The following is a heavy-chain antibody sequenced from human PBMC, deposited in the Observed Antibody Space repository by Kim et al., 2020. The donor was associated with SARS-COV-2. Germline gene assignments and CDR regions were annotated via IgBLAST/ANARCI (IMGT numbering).Heavy chain of an antibody. Sequence: TYAQKFRDRTAITADKSTSTAYMELSSLRYDDTAVYYCARRETKWDALDIWGQGTMVTVS. CDR3: ARRETKWDALDI. J-gene: IGHJ3*02. V-gene: IGHV1-69*02. D-gene: IGHD1-7*01.